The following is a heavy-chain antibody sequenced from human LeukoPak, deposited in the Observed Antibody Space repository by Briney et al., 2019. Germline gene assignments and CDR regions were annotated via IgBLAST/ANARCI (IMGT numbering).Heavy chain of an antibody. CDR2: ISYDGSNK. CDR1: GFTFSRYV. Sequence: PGGSLRLSCAASGFTFSRYVMHWVRQAPGKGLEWVAVISYDGSNKYYADSVKGRFTISRDNSKNTLYLQMNSLRAEDTAVYYCAKADASGHGDYWGQGTLVTVSS. CDR3: AKADASGHGDY. V-gene: IGHV3-30-3*01. J-gene: IGHJ4*02. D-gene: IGHD5-12*01.